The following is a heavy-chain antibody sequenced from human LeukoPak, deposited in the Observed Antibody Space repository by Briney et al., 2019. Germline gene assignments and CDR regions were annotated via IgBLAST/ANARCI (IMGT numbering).Heavy chain of an antibody. CDR3: AKEDYGDHTGYNWSDP. V-gene: IGHV3-33*06. CDR2: IWYDGSNK. J-gene: IGHJ5*02. D-gene: IGHD4-17*01. CDR1: GFTFSSYG. Sequence: GGSLRLSCAASGFTFSSYGMHWVRQAPGKGLEWVAVIWYDGSNKYYADSVKGRFTISRDNSKNTLHLQMNSLRAEDTAVYYCAKEDYGDHTGYNWSDPWGQGTLVTVSS.